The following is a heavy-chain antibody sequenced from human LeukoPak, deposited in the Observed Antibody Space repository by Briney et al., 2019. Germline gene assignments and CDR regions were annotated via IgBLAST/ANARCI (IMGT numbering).Heavy chain of an antibody. V-gene: IGHV4-38-2*01. Sequence: SETLSLTCAVSGYSISSGYYWGWIRQPPGKGLEWIASIYHSGRTYYKPSLKSRVTISVDTSKNHFYLKLSSVTAADTAVYYCARHEGTTPYWGQGTLVTLSS. J-gene: IGHJ4*02. CDR2: IYHSGRT. CDR1: GYSISSGYY. D-gene: IGHD2-2*01. CDR3: ARHEGTTPY.